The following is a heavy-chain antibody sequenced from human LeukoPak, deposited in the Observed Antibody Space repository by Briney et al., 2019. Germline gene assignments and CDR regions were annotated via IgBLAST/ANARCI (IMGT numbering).Heavy chain of an antibody. D-gene: IGHD3-3*01. CDR3: ARDRPRPTLYYDFWSGYDC. V-gene: IGHV1-2*02. CDR1: GYTFTDYF. CDR2: INPKSGGT. J-gene: IGHJ4*02. Sequence: GASVKVSCKTSGYTFTDYFIYWVRQAPGQGLEWMGWINPKSGGTHYAQKFQGRVTMTRDTSINTVYMDLRSLRSDDTAVYYCARDRPRPTLYYDFWSGYDCWGQGSLVTVSS.